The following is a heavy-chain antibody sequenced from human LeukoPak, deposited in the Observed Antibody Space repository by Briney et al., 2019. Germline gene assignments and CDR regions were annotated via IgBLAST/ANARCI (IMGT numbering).Heavy chain of an antibody. CDR1: GGSFSGYY. CDR3: ARQAKRIWSPYYFDY. D-gene: IGHD3-3*01. J-gene: IGHJ4*02. V-gene: IGHV4-34*01. Sequence: SETLSLTCAVYGGSFSGYYWSWIRQPPGKGLEWIGEINHSGSINYNPSLKSRVTISVDTSKNQFSLKLSSVTAADTAVYYCARQAKRIWSPYYFDYWGQGTLVTVSS. CDR2: INHSGSI.